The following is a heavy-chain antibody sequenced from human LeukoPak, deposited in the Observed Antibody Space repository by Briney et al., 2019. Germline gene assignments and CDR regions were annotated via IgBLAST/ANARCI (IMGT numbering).Heavy chain of an antibody. J-gene: IGHJ4*02. CDR3: ARSRIEYSSLYYFDY. CDR1: GGSFSGYY. D-gene: IGHD6-6*01. CDR2: INHSGST. V-gene: IGHV4-34*01. Sequence: SETLSLTCAVYGGSFSGYYWSWIRQPPGKGLEWIGEINHSGSTNYNPSLKSRVTISVDTSKNQFSLKLSSVTAADTAVYYCARSRIEYSSLYYFDYWGQGTLVTVSS.